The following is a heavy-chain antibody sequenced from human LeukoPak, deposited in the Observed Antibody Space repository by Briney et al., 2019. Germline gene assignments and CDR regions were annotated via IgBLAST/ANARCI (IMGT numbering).Heavy chain of an antibody. CDR3: ARDSGSGSYYGDYFDY. V-gene: IGHV3-30-3*01. CDR2: ISYDGSNK. Sequence: GRSLRLSCAVSGFTSDDHAMHWVRQAPGKGLEWVAVISYDGSNKYYADSVKGRFTISRDNSKNTLYLQMNSLRAEDTAVYYCARDSGSGSYYGDYFDYWGQGTLVTVSS. J-gene: IGHJ4*02. D-gene: IGHD1-26*01. CDR1: GFTSDDHA.